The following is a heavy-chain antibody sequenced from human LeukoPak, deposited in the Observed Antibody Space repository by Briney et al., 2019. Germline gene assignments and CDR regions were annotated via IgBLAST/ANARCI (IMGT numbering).Heavy chain of an antibody. CDR2: IIPILGIA. Sequence: GASVKVSCKASGGTFSSYAISWVRQAPGQGLEWMGRIIPILGIANYAQKFQGRVTITADKSTSTAYMELSSLRSEDTAVYYCASRYPLIAAAGKEAFDIWGQGTMVTVSS. J-gene: IGHJ3*02. CDR3: ASRYPLIAAAGKEAFDI. CDR1: GGTFSSYA. V-gene: IGHV1-69*04. D-gene: IGHD6-13*01.